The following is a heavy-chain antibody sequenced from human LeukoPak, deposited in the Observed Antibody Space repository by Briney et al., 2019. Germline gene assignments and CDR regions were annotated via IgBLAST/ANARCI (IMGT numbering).Heavy chain of an antibody. CDR1: GFTFSIYS. D-gene: IGHD5-18*01. V-gene: IGHV3-21*01. Sequence: GGSLRLSWAASGFTFSIYSMNWVRQAPGKGLEWVSSISSSSSYIYYADSVKGRFTISRDNAKNSLYLQMNSLRAEDTAVYYCATGLGGYSYRGDYWGQGTLVTVSS. CDR3: ATGLGGYSYRGDY. J-gene: IGHJ4*02. CDR2: ISSSSSYI.